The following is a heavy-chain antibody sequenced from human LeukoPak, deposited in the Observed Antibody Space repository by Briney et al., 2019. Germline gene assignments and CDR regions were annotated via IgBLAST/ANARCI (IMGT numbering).Heavy chain of an antibody. J-gene: IGHJ5*02. CDR3: AGIAAGFNWFDP. CDR1: GGSISSFY. Sequence: SETLSLTCTVSGGSISSFYWSWIRQPAGKGLEWIGRIYTSGSTNYNPSLKSRVTMSIDTSKNQFSLKLSSVTAADTAVYYCAGIAAGFNWFDPWGQGTLVTVSS. V-gene: IGHV4-4*07. D-gene: IGHD6-13*01. CDR2: IYTSGST.